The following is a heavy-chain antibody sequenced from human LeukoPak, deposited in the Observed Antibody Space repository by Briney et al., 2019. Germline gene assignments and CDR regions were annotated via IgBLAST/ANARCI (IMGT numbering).Heavy chain of an antibody. D-gene: IGHD4-17*01. CDR1: GGSFSGYY. CDR3: ARPRTTVTTYWYFDL. V-gene: IGHV4-34*01. Sequence: KPSETLSLTCAVYGGSFSGYYWSWIRQPPGKGLEWIGEINHSGSTNYNPSLKSRVTISVDTSKNQFSLKLSSVTAADTAVYYCARPRTTVTTYWYFDLWGRGTLVTVSS. J-gene: IGHJ2*01. CDR2: INHSGST.